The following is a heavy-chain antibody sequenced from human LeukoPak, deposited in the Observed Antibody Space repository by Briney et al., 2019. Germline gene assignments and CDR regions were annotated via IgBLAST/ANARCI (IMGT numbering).Heavy chain of an antibody. CDR3: AREGDCSSTSCYTPFDY. J-gene: IGHJ4*02. D-gene: IGHD2-2*02. CDR1: GYTFTGYY. CDR2: INPNSGGT. V-gene: IGHV1-2*02. Sequence: ASVKVSCKASGYTFTGYYMHWVRQAPGQGLEWMGWINPNSGGTNYAQKFQGRVTMTRDTSISTAYMELSRLRSDDTAVYYCAREGDCSSTSCYTPFDYWGQGTLVTVSS.